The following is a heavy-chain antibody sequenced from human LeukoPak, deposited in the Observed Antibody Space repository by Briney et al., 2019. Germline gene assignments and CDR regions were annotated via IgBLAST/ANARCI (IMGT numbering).Heavy chain of an antibody. V-gene: IGHV3-21*01. J-gene: IGHJ6*04. CDR1: GFTFSSYT. Sequence: PGGSLRLSCAASGFTFSSYTMNWVRQAPGKGLEWVSSISSSRSYIHYADSVKGRSTISRDNAKNSLYLQMNSLRAEDTAVYYCAELGITMIGGVWGKGTTVTISS. CDR3: AELGITMIGGV. D-gene: IGHD3-10*02. CDR2: ISSSRSYI.